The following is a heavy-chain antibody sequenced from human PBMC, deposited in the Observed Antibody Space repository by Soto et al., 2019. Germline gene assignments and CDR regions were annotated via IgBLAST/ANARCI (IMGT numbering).Heavy chain of an antibody. CDR1: GFTFSSYA. V-gene: IGHV3-30-3*01. CDR3: ARGYGNTAYVDY. D-gene: IGHD1-1*01. CDR2: ISYDGSNK. J-gene: IGHJ4*02. Sequence: QVQLVESGGGVVQPGRSLRLSCAAPGFTFSSYAMHWVRQAPGKGLEWVAVISYDGSNKYYADSVKGRFTISRDNSKNTLYLQMNSLRAEDTAVYYCARGYGNTAYVDYWGQGTLVTVSS.